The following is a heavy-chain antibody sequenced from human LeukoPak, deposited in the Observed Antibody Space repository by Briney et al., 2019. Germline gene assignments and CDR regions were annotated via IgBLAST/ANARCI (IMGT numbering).Heavy chain of an antibody. CDR3: ARDRDYSNTERGFDY. CDR2: INPNSGET. J-gene: IGHJ4*02. Sequence: GASVKVSCKTSGCTFTDYYIHWVRQAPGQGLEWMGWINPNSGETNSAQKFQGRVTMTGDTSISTAYMELRRVTSDDTAVYYCARDRDYSNTERGFDYWGQGTLVTVSS. V-gene: IGHV1-2*02. D-gene: IGHD4-11*01. CDR1: GCTFTDYY.